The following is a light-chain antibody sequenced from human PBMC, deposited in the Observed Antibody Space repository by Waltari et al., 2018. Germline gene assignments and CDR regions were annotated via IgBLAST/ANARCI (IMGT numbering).Light chain of an antibody. J-gene: IGKJ1*01. V-gene: IGKV3-20*01. CDR3: HQYGSSFRT. Sequence: DIVMTQTPLSLPVTPGEPASISCRASQSVSSNYLAWYQQRPGQAPRLLIYGASRRATGIPDRFSGSGSGTDFTLTISRLEPEDFAVYYCHQYGSSFRTFGQGTKVEIK. CDR2: GAS. CDR1: QSVSSNY.